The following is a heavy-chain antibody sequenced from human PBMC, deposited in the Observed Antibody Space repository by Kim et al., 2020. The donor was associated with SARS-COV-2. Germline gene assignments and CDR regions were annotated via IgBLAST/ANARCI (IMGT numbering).Heavy chain of an antibody. CDR3: ARDLGAGYYYYYGMDV. J-gene: IGHJ6*02. V-gene: IGHV3-21*01. Sequence: VGSLRLSCAASGFTFSSYSMNWVRQAPGKGLEWVSSISSSSSYIYYADSVKGRFTISRDNAKNSLYLQMNSLRAEDTAVYYCARDLGAGYYYYYGMDVWGQGTTVTVSS. CDR1: GFTFSSYS. D-gene: IGHD3-10*01. CDR2: ISSSSSYI.